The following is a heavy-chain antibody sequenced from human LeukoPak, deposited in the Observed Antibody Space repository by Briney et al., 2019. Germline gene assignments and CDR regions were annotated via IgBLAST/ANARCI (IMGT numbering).Heavy chain of an antibody. CDR1: EFTFTNAW. CDR2: IKSESDGGTA. V-gene: IGHV3-15*01. D-gene: IGHD5-18*01. CDR3: XXXXXXXDTYSYFLDY. J-gene: IGHJ4*02. Sequence: GGSLRLSCAVSEFTFTNAWMNWVRQAPGKGLEWVGRIKSESDGGTADYAAPVKGRFTISRDDSKNSLYLQMNSLKTEDTAVXXXXXXXXXXDTYSYFLDYWGQGTLVTVSP.